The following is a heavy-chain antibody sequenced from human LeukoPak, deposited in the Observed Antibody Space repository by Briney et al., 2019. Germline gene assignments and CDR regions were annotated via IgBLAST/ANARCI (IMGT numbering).Heavy chain of an antibody. CDR1: GFTVSNSY. CDR2: IHSGGDT. J-gene: IGHJ4*02. Sequence: GGSLRLSCAASGFTVSNSYMSWVRQAPGKGLEWVSVIHSGGDTYYADSVKGRFTISRDNSKSTLFLQMNSLRVEDTAVYYCAREFGTSCCNYFDCWGQGTLVSVSS. CDR3: AREFGTSCCNYFDC. D-gene: IGHD2-2*01. V-gene: IGHV3-66*01.